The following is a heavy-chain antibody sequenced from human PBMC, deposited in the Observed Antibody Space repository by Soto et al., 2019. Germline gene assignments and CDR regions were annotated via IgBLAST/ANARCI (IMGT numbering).Heavy chain of an antibody. Sequence: QVQLVESGGGVVQPGRSLRLSCAASGFTFSSYGMHWVRQAPGKGLEWVAVIWYDGSNKYYADSVKGRFTISRDNSKNTLDQQMNSLGAEVTAGDYGAREVWDDSIEGGFDPWGQGTLVTVSS. J-gene: IGHJ5*02. CDR1: GFTFSSYG. CDR2: IWYDGSNK. V-gene: IGHV3-33*01. CDR3: AREVWDDSIEGGFDP. D-gene: IGHD3-22*01.